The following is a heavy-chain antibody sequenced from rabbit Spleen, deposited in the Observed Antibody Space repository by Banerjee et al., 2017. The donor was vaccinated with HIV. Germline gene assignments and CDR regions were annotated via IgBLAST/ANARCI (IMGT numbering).Heavy chain of an antibody. CDR1: GFSFSSSDY. J-gene: IGHJ6*01. V-gene: IGHV1S40*01. CDR2: IDTGSSGFT. CDR3: ARASVGFNGYNHAYYYGMDL. Sequence: QSMEESGGGLVKPGGTLTLTCTASGFSFSSSDYICWVRQAPGKGLEWIACIDTGSSGFTYYASWAKGRFTISKTSSTTVTLQMTSLTAADTATYLCARASVGFNGYNHAYYYGMDLWGQGTLVTVS. D-gene: IGHD6-1*01.